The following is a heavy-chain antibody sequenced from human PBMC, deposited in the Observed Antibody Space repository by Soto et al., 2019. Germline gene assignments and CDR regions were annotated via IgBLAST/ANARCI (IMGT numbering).Heavy chain of an antibody. V-gene: IGHV1-18*01. J-gene: IGHJ4*02. D-gene: IGHD3-9*01. CDR3: ARHYDILTGYFSGSDY. CDR1: GYKFTSFG. Sequence: QVQLVQSGAEVRKPGASVKVSCKASGYKFTSFGINWVRQAPGQGLEWMGWINVHNGNTEYAQNLRGRVTMTTDTYTNTANVGLRSLPSGDTAMYYCARHYDILTGYFSGSDYWGQGTLVTVSS. CDR2: INVHNGNT.